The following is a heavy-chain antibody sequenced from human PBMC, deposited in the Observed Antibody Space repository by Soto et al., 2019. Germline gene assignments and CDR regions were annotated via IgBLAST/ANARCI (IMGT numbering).Heavy chain of an antibody. CDR2: INSANGNT. V-gene: IGHV1-3*05. Sequence: QVHLVQSGAEEKRPGASVKVSCKASGYTFTNYAIHWVRQAPGQRLEWMGWINSANGNTQYSQKFQGRLTITRDTSASTGTMDLSSLRSEDTAVYYCARGGGGLRLGALPFFDYWGQGTLVTVSS. J-gene: IGHJ4*02. CDR1: GYTFTNYA. D-gene: IGHD3-16*01. CDR3: ARGGGGLRLGALPFFDY.